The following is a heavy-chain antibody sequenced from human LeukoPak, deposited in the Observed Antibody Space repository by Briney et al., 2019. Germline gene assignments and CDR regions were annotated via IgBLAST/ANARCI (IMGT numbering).Heavy chain of an antibody. Sequence: SETLSLTCAVPGGSISSSNWWSWVRQPPGKGLEWIGEIYHSGSTNYNPSLKSRVTISVDKSKNQFSLKLSSVTAADTAVYYCASIDSSSHKNVSPDYWGQGTLVTVSS. CDR3: ASIDSSSHKNVSPDY. D-gene: IGHD6-13*01. CDR2: IYHSGST. V-gene: IGHV4-4*02. J-gene: IGHJ4*02. CDR1: GGSISSSNW.